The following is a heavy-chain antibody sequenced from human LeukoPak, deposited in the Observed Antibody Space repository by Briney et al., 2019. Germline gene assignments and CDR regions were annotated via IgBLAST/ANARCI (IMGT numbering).Heavy chain of an antibody. V-gene: IGHV3-23*01. CDR3: AKGYSSRRYYFDY. CDR1: GFTVSSYA. J-gene: IGHJ4*02. D-gene: IGHD6-13*01. Sequence: GGSLRLSCAASGFTVSSYAMSWVRQAPGKGLEWVSAISGSGGSTYYADSVKGRFTISRDNSKNTLYLQMNSLRAEDTAVYYCAKGYSSRRYYFDYWGQGTLVTVSS. CDR2: ISGSGGST.